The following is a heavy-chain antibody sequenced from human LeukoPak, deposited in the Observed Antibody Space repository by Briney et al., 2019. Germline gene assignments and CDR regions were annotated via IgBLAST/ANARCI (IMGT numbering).Heavy chain of an antibody. Sequence: PSETLSLTCSVSGGSISGYYWGWIQQSPGKGLEWIGYIYYSGSTYYNPSQKSRVTISVDTSKNQFSLKLSSVTAADTAVYYCARSARNFDYWGQGTLVTVSS. CDR2: IYYSGST. CDR3: ARSARNFDY. CDR1: GGSISGYY. J-gene: IGHJ4*02. D-gene: IGHD6-13*01. V-gene: IGHV4-59*06.